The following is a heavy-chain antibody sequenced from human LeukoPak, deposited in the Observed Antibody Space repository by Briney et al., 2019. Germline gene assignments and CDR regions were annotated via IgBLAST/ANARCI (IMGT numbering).Heavy chain of an antibody. CDR1: GGTFSSYA. Sequence: SVKVSCKASGGTFSSYAISWVRQAPGQGLEWMGGIIPIFGTANYAQKFQGRVTITTDESTSTAYMELSSLRSDDTAVYYCASFVSVVPAAIDDVFDIWGQGTMVTVSS. D-gene: IGHD2-2*02. J-gene: IGHJ3*02. CDR3: ASFVSVVPAAIDDVFDI. CDR2: IIPIFGTA. V-gene: IGHV1-69*05.